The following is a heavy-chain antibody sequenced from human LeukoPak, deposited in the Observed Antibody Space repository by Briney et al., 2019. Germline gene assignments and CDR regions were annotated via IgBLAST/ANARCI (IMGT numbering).Heavy chain of an antibody. CDR1: GYTFISYD. Sequence: ASVKVSCKASGYTFISYDINWVRQATGQGLEWMGWMNPNSGNTGYAQKFQGRVTMTRNTSIRTAYMELSSLRSDDTAVYYCARDLPYSSSWESIDYWGQGTLVTVSS. J-gene: IGHJ4*02. CDR3: ARDLPYSSSWESIDY. CDR2: MNPNSGNT. D-gene: IGHD6-13*01. V-gene: IGHV1-8*01.